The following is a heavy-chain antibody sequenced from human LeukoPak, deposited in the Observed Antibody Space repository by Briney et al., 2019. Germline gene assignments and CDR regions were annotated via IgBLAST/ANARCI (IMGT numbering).Heavy chain of an antibody. CDR3: AREGGYDFWSGYYSGELDY. V-gene: IGHV3-33*01. J-gene: IGHJ4*02. Sequence: GRSLRLSCAASGFTFSSYGMHWVRQAPGKGLEWVAVIWYDGSNKYYADSVKGRFTISRDNSKNTPYLQMNSLRAEDTAVYYCAREGGYDFWSGYYSGELDYWGQGTLVTVSS. D-gene: IGHD3-3*01. CDR2: IWYDGSNK. CDR1: GFTFSSYG.